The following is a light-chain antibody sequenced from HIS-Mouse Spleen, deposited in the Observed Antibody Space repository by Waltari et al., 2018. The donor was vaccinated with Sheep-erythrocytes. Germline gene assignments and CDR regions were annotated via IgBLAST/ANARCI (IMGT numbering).Light chain of an antibody. CDR2: EGS. CDR3: CSYAGSSTFHVV. V-gene: IGLV2-23*03. Sequence: QSALTQPASVSGSPGQSITISCTGTSSDVGSYNLVSWYQQHPGKAPKLMIYEGSKRPSGVSNRFSGSKSGNTASLTISWLQDEDEADYYCCSYAGSSTFHVVFGGGTKLTVL. CDR1: SSDVGSYNL. J-gene: IGLJ2*01.